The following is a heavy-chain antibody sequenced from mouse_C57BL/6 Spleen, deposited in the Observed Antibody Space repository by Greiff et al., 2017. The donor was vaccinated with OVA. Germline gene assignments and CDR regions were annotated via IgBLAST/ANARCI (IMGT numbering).Heavy chain of an antibody. CDR3: ARDTNYGSSYDWFAY. CDR2: ISDGGSYT. V-gene: IGHV5-4*01. Sequence: EVMLVESGGGLVKPGGSLKLSCAASGFTFSSYAMSWVRQTPEKRLEWVATISDGGSYTYYPDNVKGRFTISRDNAKNNLYLQMSHLKSEDTAMYYCARDTNYGSSYDWFAYWGQGTLVTVSA. D-gene: IGHD1-1*01. J-gene: IGHJ3*01. CDR1: GFTFSSYA.